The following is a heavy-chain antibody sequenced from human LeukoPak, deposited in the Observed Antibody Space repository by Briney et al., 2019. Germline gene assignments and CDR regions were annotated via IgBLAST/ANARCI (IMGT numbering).Heavy chain of an antibody. CDR1: GFRFSTYW. Sequence: GGSLRLSCAASGFRFSTYWMSWVRQAPGKGLEWVANIKQDGVDKYYMDSVKGRFTISRDNAKNTLYLQMNSLRAEDTAVYYCARDYGRSRDYGMDVWGQGTTVTVSS. J-gene: IGHJ6*02. CDR2: IKQDGVDK. V-gene: IGHV3-7*01. CDR3: ARDYGRSRDYGMDV. D-gene: IGHD3-10*01.